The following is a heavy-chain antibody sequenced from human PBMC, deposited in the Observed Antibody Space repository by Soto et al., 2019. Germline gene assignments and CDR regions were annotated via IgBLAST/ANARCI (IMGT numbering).Heavy chain of an antibody. J-gene: IGHJ6*02. CDR3: ARYIPGVRYYGMHV. V-gene: IGHV3-23*01. Sequence: EVQLLESGGGLVQPGGSLRLSCAASGFTFSSYAMKWVRQTPGKGLEWVSLIGESGTPTYYADSVKGRFTISRDNSGNTLFLEMYSLRVEDTAVYYCARYIPGVRYYGMHVWGQGTTVTVSS. CDR2: IGESGTPT. D-gene: IGHD2-2*01. CDR1: GFTFSSYA.